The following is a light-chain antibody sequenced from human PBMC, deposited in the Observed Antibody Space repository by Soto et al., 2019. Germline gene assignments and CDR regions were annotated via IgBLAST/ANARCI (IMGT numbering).Light chain of an antibody. CDR2: AAS. Sequence: DIQLTQSPSFLSASVGDRVTITCRASQDISDYLAWYQQRPGKAPKLLIYAASTLQSGVPSRFSGSGSGTEFTLTISSLQPDDFATYYCQQYNSYSEAFGQGTKVDIK. CDR1: QDISDY. J-gene: IGKJ1*01. CDR3: QQYNSYSEA. V-gene: IGKV1-9*01.